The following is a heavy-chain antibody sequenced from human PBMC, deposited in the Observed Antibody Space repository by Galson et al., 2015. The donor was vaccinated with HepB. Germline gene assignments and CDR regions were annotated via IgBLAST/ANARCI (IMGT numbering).Heavy chain of an antibody. CDR1: GFTFSGYA. Sequence: SLRLSCAASGFTFSGYAMSWVRQAPGKGLEWVSAISGSGGSTYYADSVKGRFTISRDNSKNTLYLQMNSLRAEDTAVYYCAKDQSVATILYYYYYGMDVWGQGTTVTVSS. V-gene: IGHV3-23*01. J-gene: IGHJ6*02. CDR3: AKDQSVATILYYYYYGMDV. CDR2: ISGSGGST. D-gene: IGHD5-12*01.